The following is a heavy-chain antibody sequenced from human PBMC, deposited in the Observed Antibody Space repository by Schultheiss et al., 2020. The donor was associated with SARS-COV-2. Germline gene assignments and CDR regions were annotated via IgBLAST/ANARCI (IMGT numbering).Heavy chain of an antibody. V-gene: IGHV4-39*01. CDR2: LYYSGNT. J-gene: IGHJ4*02. D-gene: IGHD3-22*01. CDR1: GDSISSSNYY. Sequence: SETLSLTCTVSGDSISSSNYYWGGIRQPPGKGLEWIGSLYYSGNTYNNPSLKGRVTISVDTSKNQFSLKLSSVTAADTAVYYCASPSPLTYYSDRSRYFESWGQGTLVTVSS. CDR3: ASPSPLTYYSDRSRYFES.